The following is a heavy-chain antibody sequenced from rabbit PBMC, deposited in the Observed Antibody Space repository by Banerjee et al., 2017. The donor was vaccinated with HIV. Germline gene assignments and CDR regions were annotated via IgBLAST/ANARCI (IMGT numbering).Heavy chain of an antibody. D-gene: IGHD6-1*01. CDR3: ARYYSYGYAGGTYAANL. J-gene: IGHJ4*01. Sequence: QEQLKETGGGLVQPGGSLPLSCNASGFDFRSYYMSWVRQAPGKGLEWLGYIDPVFGNIYYASWAKGRFTISKTSATTVTLQMTSLTAADTATYFGARYYSYGYAGGTYAANLWGQGTLVTVS. CDR2: IDPVFGNI. V-gene: IGHV1S45*01. CDR1: GFDFRSYYM.